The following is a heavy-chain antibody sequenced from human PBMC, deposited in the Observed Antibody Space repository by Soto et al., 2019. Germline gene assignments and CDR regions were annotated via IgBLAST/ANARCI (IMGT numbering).Heavy chain of an antibody. Sequence: SETLPPTCAVSGGSFTSNNWWTWVRQPPRQGLERIGEIYRTGRTNYNTSPKSRVTLSPDKPENHFSPKVTPLTAPDTAVYYCASRDPGTSVDYWGQGTLVTVSS. CDR1: GGSFTSNNW. J-gene: IGHJ4*02. D-gene: IGHD1-7*01. CDR3: ASRDPGTSVDY. CDR2: IYRTGRT. V-gene: IGHV4-4*02.